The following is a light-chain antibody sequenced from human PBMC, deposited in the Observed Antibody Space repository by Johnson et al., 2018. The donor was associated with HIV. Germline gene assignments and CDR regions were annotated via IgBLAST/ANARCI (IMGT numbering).Light chain of an antibody. V-gene: IGLV1-51*01. CDR1: SSNIGKNY. Sequence: QAVLTQPPSVSAAPGQKVTISCSGSSSNIGKNYVSWYQQLPGTAPKLLIYDNNKRPSGIPDRFSGSKSGTSATLGITGLQTGDEADYYCGTWDSSLGAARVCGPGTKVTVL. J-gene: IGLJ1*01. CDR3: GTWDSSLGAARV. CDR2: DNN.